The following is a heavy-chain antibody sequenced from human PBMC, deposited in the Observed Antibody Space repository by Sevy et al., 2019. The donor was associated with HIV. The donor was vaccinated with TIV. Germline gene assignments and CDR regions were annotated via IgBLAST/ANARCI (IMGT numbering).Heavy chain of an antibody. CDR2: IKSKSDGGTT. J-gene: IGHJ4*02. D-gene: IGHD6-13*01. CDR1: GFTFSNAW. Sequence: GGSLRLSCAASGFTFSNAWMSWVRQAPGKGLEWVGRIKSKSDGGTTDYAAPVKGRFTISRDDSRNTLYLQMNSLKTEETAVYYCTTVAAAGQYDYWGQGTLVTVSS. V-gene: IGHV3-15*01. CDR3: TTVAAAGQYDY.